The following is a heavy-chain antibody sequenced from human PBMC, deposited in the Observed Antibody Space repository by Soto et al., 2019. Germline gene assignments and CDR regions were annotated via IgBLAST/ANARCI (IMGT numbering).Heavy chain of an antibody. CDR3: SRRGDGYG. V-gene: IGHV3-48*02. CDR2: ISNDGGWE. Sequence: EVQLVESGGGLVQPGGSLRLSCAASGFSFASYGMNWVRQAPGKGLEWVSYISNDGGWEYYTDSVKGRFTISRDNARNFLYLQMNSLRDEDTAVYFCSRRGDGYGWGQGTLVTVSS. J-gene: IGHJ1*01. CDR1: GFSFASYG. D-gene: IGHD2-21*01.